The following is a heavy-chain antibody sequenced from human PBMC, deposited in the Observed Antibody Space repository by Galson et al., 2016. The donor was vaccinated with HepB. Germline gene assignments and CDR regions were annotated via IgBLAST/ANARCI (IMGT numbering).Heavy chain of an antibody. CDR1: GFTFSRYW. V-gene: IGHV3-7*04. CDR3: ARAEGTFNSYYVDY. CDR2: IKEDGSEK. J-gene: IGHJ4*02. D-gene: IGHD1-7*01. Sequence: SLRLSCAASGFTFSRYWMTWVRQAPGKGLEWVANIKEDGSEKYYVDSVKGRFTISRDNAKKSLYLQLNSLRAEDTAVYYCARAEGTFNSYYVDYWGQGTPVTASS.